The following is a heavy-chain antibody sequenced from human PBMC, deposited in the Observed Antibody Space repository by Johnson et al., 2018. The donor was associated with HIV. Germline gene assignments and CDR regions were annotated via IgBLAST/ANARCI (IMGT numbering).Heavy chain of an antibody. Sequence: VQLVESGGGLIQPGGSLRLSCAASGFTVSSNYMSWVRQAPVKGLEWVSVIYSGGSTYYADSVKGRFTISRDNSKNTLYLQMNSLRAEDTAVYYCAKDLIADYGDFGRAFDIWGHGTMVTVSS. V-gene: IGHV3-53*01. D-gene: IGHD4-17*01. CDR2: IYSGGST. CDR3: AKDLIADYGDFGRAFDI. J-gene: IGHJ3*02. CDR1: GFTVSSNY.